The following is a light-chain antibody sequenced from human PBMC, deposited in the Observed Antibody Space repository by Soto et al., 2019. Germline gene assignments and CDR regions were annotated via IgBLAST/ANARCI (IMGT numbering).Light chain of an antibody. J-gene: IGKJ1*01. Sequence: DIQMTQSPSSLSASVGDRVTITCRASQNIRSYLNWYQQKAGTAPKLLMYAASTLQGGVPSRFSGSGSGTDFTLTISSLQPEDFATYYCQQSYGTPWTFGQGTKVEIK. V-gene: IGKV1-39*01. CDR1: QNIRSY. CDR2: AAS. CDR3: QQSYGTPWT.